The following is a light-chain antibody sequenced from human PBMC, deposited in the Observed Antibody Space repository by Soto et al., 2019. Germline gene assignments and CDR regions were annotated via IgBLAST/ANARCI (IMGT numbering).Light chain of an antibody. J-gene: IGLJ2*01. Sequence: QSALTQPASVSGSPGPSITISCTGSSSDFGGYNYVSWYQHHPGKAPKLMIYEVSNRPSGFSNRFSGSKSGNTASLTFSGLQAEDEADYYSSAYRSRSTLLFGGATKLTVL. CDR3: SAYRSRSTLL. CDR1: SSDFGGYNY. V-gene: IGLV2-14*01. CDR2: EVS.